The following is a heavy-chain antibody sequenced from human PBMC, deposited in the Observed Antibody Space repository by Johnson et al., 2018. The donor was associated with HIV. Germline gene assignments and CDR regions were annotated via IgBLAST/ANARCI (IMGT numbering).Heavy chain of an antibody. CDR3: AKQQLVPDDAFDI. D-gene: IGHD6-6*01. Sequence: QLVESGGGVVQPGRSLRLSCAASGFTFSSYAMHWDRQVPGKGLEWVAVISYDGSNKYYADTVKGRFTISRDNSKNTRYLQMNSLRAEDPAVYYCAKQQLVPDDAFDIWGQGTMVNVSS. V-gene: IGHV3-30-3*02. CDR2: ISYDGSNK. CDR1: GFTFSSYA. J-gene: IGHJ3*02.